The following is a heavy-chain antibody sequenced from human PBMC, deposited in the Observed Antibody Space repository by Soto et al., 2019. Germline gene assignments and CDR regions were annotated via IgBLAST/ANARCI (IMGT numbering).Heavy chain of an antibody. CDR3: ARDRHIVLVPAADYYYGMDV. CDR1: GFTFSSYA. D-gene: IGHD2-2*01. V-gene: IGHV3-30-3*01. CDR2: ISYDGSNK. J-gene: IGHJ6*02. Sequence: QVQLVESGGGVVQPGRSLRLSCAASGFTFSSYAMHWVRQAPGKGLEWVAVISYDGSNKYYADSVKGRFTISRGNSKNTLYLQMNSLRAEDTAVYYCARDRHIVLVPAADYYYGMDVWGQGTTVTVSS.